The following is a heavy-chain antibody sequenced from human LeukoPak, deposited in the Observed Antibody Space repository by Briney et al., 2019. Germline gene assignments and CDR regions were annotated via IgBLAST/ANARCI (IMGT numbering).Heavy chain of an antibody. V-gene: IGHV3-23*01. D-gene: IGHD1-26*01. CDR1: GFTFSSYA. CDR3: AKVLSGSQDY. J-gene: IGHJ4*02. Sequence: GGSLRLSCAASGFTFSSYAMSWVRQAPGKGLEWVSTIGGGGEYTYYADSVKGRFIISRDNSKDTFYLQMNSLRAEDTAVYYCAKVLSGSQDYWGQGTLVTVFS. CDR2: IGGGGEYT.